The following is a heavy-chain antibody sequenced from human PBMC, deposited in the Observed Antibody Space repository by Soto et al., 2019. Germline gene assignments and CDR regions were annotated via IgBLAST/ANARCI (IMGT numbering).Heavy chain of an antibody. CDR2: IYTSGST. D-gene: IGHD1-26*01. CDR3: AREEGDSATYGNNWFDP. CDR1: GGSISNYY. J-gene: IGHJ5*02. V-gene: IGHV4-4*07. Sequence: SETLSLTCTVSGGSISNYYWSWIRQPAGKGLVWIGRIYTSGSTSYNPSLKSRVTMSVDTSKNQFSLKLSSVTAADTAVYFCAREEGDSATYGNNWFDPWGQGTLVTVSS.